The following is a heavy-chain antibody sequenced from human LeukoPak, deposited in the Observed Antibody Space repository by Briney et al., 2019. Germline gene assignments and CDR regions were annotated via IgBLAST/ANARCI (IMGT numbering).Heavy chain of an antibody. V-gene: IGHV3-30-3*01. CDR3: AEPQPYSSGYYSGFDY. Sequence: GGSLRLSCAASGFTFSSYAMPWVRQAPGKGLGWVAVISYDGSNKYYADSVKGRFTISRDNSKNTLYLQMNSLRAEDTAVYYCAEPQPYSSGYYSGFDYWGQGTLVTVSS. CDR2: ISYDGSNK. D-gene: IGHD3-22*01. J-gene: IGHJ4*02. CDR1: GFTFSSYA.